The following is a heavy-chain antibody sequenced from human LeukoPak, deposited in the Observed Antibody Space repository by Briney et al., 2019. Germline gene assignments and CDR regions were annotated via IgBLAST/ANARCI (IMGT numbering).Heavy chain of an antibody. J-gene: IGHJ6*02. CDR1: GFTFGDHA. D-gene: IGHD5-18*01. CDR3: ARGPIQLWIHNAMDV. CDR2: IRSKAYRGTT. V-gene: IGHV3-49*04. Sequence: GGSLRLSCTGSGFTFGDHAMSWVRQAPGKGLEWVGFIRSKAYRGTTEYAASVRGRFTISRDNSASIAYLQMSSLKTEDTAVYYCARGPIQLWIHNAMDVWGQGTTVTVSS.